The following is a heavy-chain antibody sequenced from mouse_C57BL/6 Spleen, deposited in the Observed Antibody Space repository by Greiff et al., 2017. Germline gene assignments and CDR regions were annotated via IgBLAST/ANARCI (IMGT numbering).Heavy chain of an antibody. CDR3: VRLLIYPEGAMDD. CDR1: GFSFNTYA. Sequence: GGGLVQPKGSLKLSCAASGFSFNTYAMNWVRQAPGKGLEWVARIRSKSNNYATYYADSVKDRFTISRDDSESMLYLQMNNLKTEDTAMYYCVRLLIYPEGAMDDWGQGTSVTVSS. D-gene: IGHD2-1*01. V-gene: IGHV10-1*01. CDR2: IRSKSNNYAT. J-gene: IGHJ4*01.